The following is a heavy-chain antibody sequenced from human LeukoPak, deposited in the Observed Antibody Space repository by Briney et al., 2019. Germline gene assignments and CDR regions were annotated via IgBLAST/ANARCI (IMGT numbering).Heavy chain of an antibody. D-gene: IGHD2-2*02. CDR2: TIPIFGTA. V-gene: IGHV1-69*05. CDR1: GGTFSSYA. CDR3: AKDYEGHCSSTSCYTSWFDP. Sequence: SVKVSCKASGGTFSSYAISWVRQAPGQGLEWMGGTIPIFGTANYAQKFQGRVTITTDESTSTAYMELSSLRSEDTAVYYCAKDYEGHCSSTSCYTSWFDPWGQGTLVTVSS. J-gene: IGHJ5*02.